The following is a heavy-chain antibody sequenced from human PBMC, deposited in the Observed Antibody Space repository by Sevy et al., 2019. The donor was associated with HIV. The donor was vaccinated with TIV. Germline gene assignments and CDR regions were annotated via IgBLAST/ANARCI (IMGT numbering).Heavy chain of an antibody. CDR1: GYTFTGYY. CDR2: INPNSGGT. CDR3: ARATVTTGGAFDI. D-gene: IGHD4-17*01. J-gene: IGHJ3*02. V-gene: IGHV1-2*04. Sequence: ASAKVSCKASGYTFTGYYMHWVRQAPGQGLEWMGWINPNSGGTNYAQKFQGWVTMTRDTSISTAYMELSRLRSDDTAVYYCARATVTTGGAFDIWGQGTMVTVSS.